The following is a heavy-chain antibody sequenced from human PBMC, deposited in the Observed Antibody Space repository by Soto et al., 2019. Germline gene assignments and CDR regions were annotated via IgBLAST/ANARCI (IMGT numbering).Heavy chain of an antibody. J-gene: IGHJ5*02. D-gene: IGHD1-26*01. CDR3: ATDKYGAGRVGVHS. Sequence: QVQLVQSGAEVKRRGASVRVSCETSGGTSTIYTITWVRQAPGQGLQWMGRIVPTLRITNYAQEFQGRLTITADSSTSTAHIELTSLTSEDTAVYYCATDKYGAGRVGVHSWGQGTLVTVSS. V-gene: IGHV1-69*08. CDR2: IVPTLRIT. CDR1: GGTSTIYT.